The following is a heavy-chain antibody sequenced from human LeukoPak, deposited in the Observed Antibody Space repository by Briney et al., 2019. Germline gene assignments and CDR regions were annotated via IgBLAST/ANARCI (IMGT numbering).Heavy chain of an antibody. CDR2: IYYSGST. Sequence: PSETLSLTCTVSSDSISSFYWSWIRQPPGKGLEWIGYIYYSGSTHYNSSLKSRVAISVDTSKNQFSLKLNSVTAADTAVYYCARGYCSSTICFQYFLHWGQGTLVTVSS. CDR3: ARGYCSSTICFQYFLH. D-gene: IGHD2-2*01. CDR1: SDSISSFY. V-gene: IGHV4-59*01. J-gene: IGHJ1*01.